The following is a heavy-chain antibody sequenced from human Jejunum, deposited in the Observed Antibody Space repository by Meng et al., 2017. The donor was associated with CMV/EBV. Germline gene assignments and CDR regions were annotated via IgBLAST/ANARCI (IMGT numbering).Heavy chain of an antibody. Sequence: CGVSGDSISSGDSYWSWIRQPPGKRLEWIGYIYESGSTSYNPSLESRVTISVDTSKNQFSLKVMSVTAADTAVYYCAREGTNSYYFDYWGQGTLVTVSS. V-gene: IGHV4-30-4*01. CDR1: GDSISSGDSY. CDR3: AREGTNSYYFDY. CDR2: IYESGST. J-gene: IGHJ4*02. D-gene: IGHD1-14*01.